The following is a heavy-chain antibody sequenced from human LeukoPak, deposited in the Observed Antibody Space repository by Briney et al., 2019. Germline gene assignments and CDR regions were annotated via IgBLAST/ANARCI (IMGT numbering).Heavy chain of an antibody. CDR2: IYYSGST. Sequence: SQTLSLTCTVSGGPISSGGYYWSWIRQHPGKGLEWIGYIYYSGSTYYNPSLKSRVTISVDTSKNQFSLKLSSVTAADTAVYYCARAGPKYYYDSSGYYIDYWGQGTLVTVSS. V-gene: IGHV4-31*03. J-gene: IGHJ4*02. CDR3: ARAGPKYYYDSSGYYIDY. CDR1: GGPISSGGYY. D-gene: IGHD3-22*01.